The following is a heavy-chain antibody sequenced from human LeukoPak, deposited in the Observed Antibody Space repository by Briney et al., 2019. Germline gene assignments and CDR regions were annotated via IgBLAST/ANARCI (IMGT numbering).Heavy chain of an antibody. D-gene: IGHD2-2*01. V-gene: IGHV4-34*01. CDR1: GGSFSGYY. CDR3: ARSCSSTTCLFDN. Sequence: PSETLSLTCAVYGGSFSGYYWSWIRQPPGKGLEWIGEINHSGSTNYNPSLKSRVTISVDTSKNQFSLKLSSVTAADTAVYYCARSCSSTTCLFDNWGQGTLVTVSS. CDR2: INHSGST. J-gene: IGHJ4*02.